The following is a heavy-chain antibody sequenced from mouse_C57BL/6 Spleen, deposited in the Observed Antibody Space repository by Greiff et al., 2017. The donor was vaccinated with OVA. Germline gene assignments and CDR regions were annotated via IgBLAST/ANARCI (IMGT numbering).Heavy chain of an antibody. Sequence: VQLQQSGPELVKPGASVKISCTASGYAFSSSWMNWATPRPGKGLEWIGRSYPGDGDTNYNGKFKGKATLTADKSSSTAYMQLSSLTSEDSAVYFCARAWFAYWGQGTLVTVSA. CDR3: ARAWFAY. CDR2: SYPGDGDT. V-gene: IGHV1-82*01. J-gene: IGHJ3*01. CDR1: GYAFSSSW.